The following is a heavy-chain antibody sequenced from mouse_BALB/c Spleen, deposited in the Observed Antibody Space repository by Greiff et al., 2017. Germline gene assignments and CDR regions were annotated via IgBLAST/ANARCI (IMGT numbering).Heavy chain of an antibody. J-gene: IGHJ4*01. CDR3: ARNYYYGSSYNAMDY. Sequence: EVQGVESGPGLVKPSQSLSLTCTVTGYSITSDYAWNWIRQFPGNKLEWMGYISYSGSTSYNPSLKSRISITRDTSKNQFFLQLNSVTTEDTATYYCARNYYYGSSYNAMDYWGQGTSVTVSS. D-gene: IGHD1-1*01. V-gene: IGHV3-2*02. CDR2: ISYSGST. CDR1: GYSITSDYA.